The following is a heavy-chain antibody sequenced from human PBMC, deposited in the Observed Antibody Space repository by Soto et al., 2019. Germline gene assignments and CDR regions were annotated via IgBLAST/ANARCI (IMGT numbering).Heavy chain of an antibody. CDR3: ATVYVAPSDFDY. J-gene: IGHJ4*02. Sequence: GASVKVSCKASGYTFTSYDINWVRQATGKGLEWMGGMNPDDGKTSYAQKFQGRVTMTENTSIGTAYMELSSLRSEDTAVYYCATVYVAPSDFDYWGQGTLVTVSS. V-gene: IGHV1-8*01. CDR1: GYTFTSYD. CDR2: MNPDDGKT. D-gene: IGHD2-15*01.